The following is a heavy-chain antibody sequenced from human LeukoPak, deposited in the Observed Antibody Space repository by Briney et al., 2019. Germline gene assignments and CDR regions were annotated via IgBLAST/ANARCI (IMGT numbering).Heavy chain of an antibody. CDR2: ISWNSGSI. J-gene: IGHJ2*01. Sequence: GGSLRLSCAASGFTFDDYAMHWVRQAPGKGLEWVSGISWNSGSIGYADSVKGQFTISRDNAKNSLYLQMNSLRAEDTALYYCAKAPDVIYWYFDLWGRGTLVTVSS. V-gene: IGHV3-9*01. CDR3: AKAPDVIYWYFDL. D-gene: IGHD3-10*01. CDR1: GFTFDDYA.